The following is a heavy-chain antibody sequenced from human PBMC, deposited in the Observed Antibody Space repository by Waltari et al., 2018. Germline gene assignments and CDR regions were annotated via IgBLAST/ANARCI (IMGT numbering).Heavy chain of an antibody. CDR2: IYHSGSN. J-gene: IGHJ4*02. V-gene: IGHV4-38-2*01. CDR1: GYSISSGYY. Sequence: QVQLQGSGPGLVKPSETLSLTCGVSGYSISSGYYWGWIRQPPGKGLEWIGSIYHSGSNYYNPSLKSRVTISVDTSKNQFSLKRSSVTAADTAVYYCARHPDYGSGRFSYWGQGTLVTVSS. CDR3: ARHPDYGSGRFSY. D-gene: IGHD3-10*01.